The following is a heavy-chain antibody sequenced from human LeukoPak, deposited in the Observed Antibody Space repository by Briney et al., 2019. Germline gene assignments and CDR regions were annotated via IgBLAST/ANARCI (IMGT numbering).Heavy chain of an antibody. J-gene: IGHJ3*02. Sequence: SETLSLTCTVSGGSISSYYWSWIRQPAGKGLEWIGRIYTSGSTNYNPSLKSRVTISVDTSKNQFSLKLSSVTAADTAVYYCARTFIAAAPFDAFDIWGQGTMVTVSS. CDR2: IYTSGST. CDR3: ARTFIAAAPFDAFDI. CDR1: GGSISSYY. D-gene: IGHD6-13*01. V-gene: IGHV4-4*07.